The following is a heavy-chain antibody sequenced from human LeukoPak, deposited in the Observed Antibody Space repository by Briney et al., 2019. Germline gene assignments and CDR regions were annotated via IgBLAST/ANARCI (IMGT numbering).Heavy chain of an antibody. D-gene: IGHD6-19*01. V-gene: IGHV3-23*01. CDR3: ATNAGQWLIPFDY. CDR1: GFPFSSHA. Sequence: GSLSLSCAASGFPFSSHAMSWVRQAPGKGLEWVSVISGSGGSTNYADSVKGRFTISRDDSKNTLNLQMNSLRAEDTAVYYCATNAGQWLIPFDYWGQGTLVTVSS. CDR2: ISGSGGST. J-gene: IGHJ4*02.